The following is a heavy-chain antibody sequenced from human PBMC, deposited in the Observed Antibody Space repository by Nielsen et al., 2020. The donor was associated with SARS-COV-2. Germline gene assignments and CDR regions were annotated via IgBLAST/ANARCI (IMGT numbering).Heavy chain of an antibody. D-gene: IGHD2-2*01. CDR1: GFTFSSYA. J-gene: IGHJ4*02. Sequence: GESLKISCAASGFTFSSYAMSWVRQAPGKGLEWVSVISGSGGSTYYADSVKGRFTISRDNSKNTLHLQMNSLRAEDTAVYYCAKVQLAFDYWGQGTLVTVSS. CDR3: AKVQLAFDY. V-gene: IGHV3-23*01. CDR2: ISGSGGST.